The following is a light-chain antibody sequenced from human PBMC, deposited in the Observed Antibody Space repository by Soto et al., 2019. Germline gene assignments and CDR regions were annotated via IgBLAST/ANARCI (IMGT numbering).Light chain of an antibody. CDR2: NNN. CDR3: AAWDDSLRGYV. CDR1: SSNIGSNY. Sequence: QSVLTQSPSASGTPGQRVTISCSGSSSNIGSNYVYWYQQLPGAAPKLLIYNNNQRPSGVPDRFSGSKSATSASLALSELRSEDEADYYCAAWDDSLRGYVFGTGTKVTVL. V-gene: IGLV1-47*02. J-gene: IGLJ1*01.